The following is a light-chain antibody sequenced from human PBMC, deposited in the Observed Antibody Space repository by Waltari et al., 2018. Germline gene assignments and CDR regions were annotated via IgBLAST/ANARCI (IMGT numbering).Light chain of an antibody. V-gene: IGLV3-1*01. CDR3: QAWDSSTAV. J-gene: IGLJ2*01. Sequence: SYELTQPPSVSVSPGQTARITCSGDKLGEKMACWSQQKPGQSPVLVIYQDSKRPSGIPERFSGSNSGNTATLTISGTQAMDEADYYCQAWDSSTAVFGGGTKLTVL. CDR1: KLGEKM. CDR2: QDS.